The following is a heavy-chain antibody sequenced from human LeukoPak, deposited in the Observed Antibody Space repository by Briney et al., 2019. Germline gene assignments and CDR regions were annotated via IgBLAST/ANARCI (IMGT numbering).Heavy chain of an antibody. V-gene: IGHV3-21*01. CDR3: ARGPQFSGPGWFDP. Sequence: GGSLRLSCAASGFTFSGYVMTWVRQAPWKGLECVSSITFSSSHIYYADSVKGRFTISRDNTKDSLYLQMNSLRAEDTAIYYCARGPQFSGPGWFDPWGQGTLVTVSS. CDR1: GFTFSGYV. CDR2: ITFSSSHI. J-gene: IGHJ5*02. D-gene: IGHD3-10*01.